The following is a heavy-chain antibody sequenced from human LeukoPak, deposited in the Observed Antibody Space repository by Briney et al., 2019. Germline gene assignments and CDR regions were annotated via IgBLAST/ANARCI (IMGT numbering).Heavy chain of an antibody. CDR1: GGTFSSYA. CDR2: IIPILGIA. CDR3: ARAYSYGPTDY. D-gene: IGHD5-18*01. V-gene: IGHV1-69*04. J-gene: IGHJ4*02. Sequence: SVKVSCKASGGTFSSYAISWVRQAPGQGLEWMGRIIPILGIANYAQKLQGRVTMTTDTSTSTAYMELRSLRSDDTAVYYCARAYSYGPTDYWGQGTLVTVSS.